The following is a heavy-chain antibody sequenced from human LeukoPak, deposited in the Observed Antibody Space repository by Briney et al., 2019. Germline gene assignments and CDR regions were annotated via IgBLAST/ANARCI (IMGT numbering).Heavy chain of an antibody. D-gene: IGHD3-10*01. V-gene: IGHV4-59*01. Sequence: SETLSLTCTVSGGSISSYYWSWIRQPPGKGLEWIGYIYYSGSTNYNPSLKSRVTISVDTSKNQFSLKLSSVTAADTAVYYCARTYYYGSGSYFGVSDGYYMDVWGKGTTVTVSS. CDR1: GGSISSYY. CDR3: ARTYYYGSGSYFGVSDGYYMDV. J-gene: IGHJ6*03. CDR2: IYYSGST.